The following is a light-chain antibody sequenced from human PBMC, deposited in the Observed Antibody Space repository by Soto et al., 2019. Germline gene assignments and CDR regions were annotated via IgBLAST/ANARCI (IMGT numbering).Light chain of an antibody. Sequence: QSLLTQPPSASGTPGQMVTISCYGSSSNIGSNYVYWYQQLPGTAPKLLIYRNNQRPSGVPDRFSGSKSGTSASPAISGLRSEDEADYYCAAWDDSLSGPGFFGTGTKVTVL. CDR3: AAWDDSLSGPGF. V-gene: IGLV1-47*01. J-gene: IGLJ1*01. CDR2: RNN. CDR1: SSNIGSNY.